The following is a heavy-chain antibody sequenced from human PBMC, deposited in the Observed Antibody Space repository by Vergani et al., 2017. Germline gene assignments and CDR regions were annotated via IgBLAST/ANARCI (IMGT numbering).Heavy chain of an antibody. V-gene: IGHV4-31*03. CDR1: GGSISSGGYY. CDR2: IYYSGST. CDR3: ARDGAPYYYDSSGYLGY. J-gene: IGHJ4*02. D-gene: IGHD3-22*01. Sequence: QVQLQESGPGLVKPSQTLSLTCTVSGGSISSGGYYWSWIRQHPGKGLEWIGYIYYSGSTYYNPSLKSRVTISVDTSKNQFSLKLSSVTAADTAVYYCARDGAPYYYDSSGYLGYWGQGTLVTVSS.